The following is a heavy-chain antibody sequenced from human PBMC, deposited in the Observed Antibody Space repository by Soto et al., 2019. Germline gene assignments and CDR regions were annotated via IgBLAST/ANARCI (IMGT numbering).Heavy chain of an antibody. D-gene: IGHD3-10*01. CDR3: ARHQYGYGLDV. CDR1: GASISNSDYY. V-gene: IGHV4-39*01. CDR2: IFYNDNT. J-gene: IGHJ6*01. Sequence: QLHLQEPGPGLLKPSETLSLTCTVSGASISNSDYYWGWIRQPPGKGLEWIGSIFYNDNTYYSPSLKSRLTISRDTSTSQFSLNLRSVTAADTAVYFGARHQYGYGLDVW.